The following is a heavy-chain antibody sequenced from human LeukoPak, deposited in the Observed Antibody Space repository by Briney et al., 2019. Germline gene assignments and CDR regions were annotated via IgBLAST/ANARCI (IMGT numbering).Heavy chain of an antibody. D-gene: IGHD4-11*01. Sequence: PGRSLRLSCAASGFTFSSYTMNWVRQAPGKGLEWVSYISSSGSAIYYADSVKGRFTISRDNAKNSLYLQMNSLRAEDTAVYYCARGYSNYGYSFDIWGQGTMVTVSS. J-gene: IGHJ3*02. V-gene: IGHV3-48*04. CDR1: GFTFSSYT. CDR2: ISSSGSAI. CDR3: ARGYSNYGYSFDI.